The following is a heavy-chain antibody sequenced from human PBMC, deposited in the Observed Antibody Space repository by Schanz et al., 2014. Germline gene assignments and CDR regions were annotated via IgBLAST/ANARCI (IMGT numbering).Heavy chain of an antibody. CDR2: INPNSGDT. CDR1: GYTFTNYA. CDR3: ARELCSSTTCYVRYDP. V-gene: IGHV1-2*02. D-gene: IGHD2-2*01. Sequence: QVQLVQSGSELKKPGASVKVSCKASGYTFTNYAMNWVRQAPGQGLEFMGWINPNSGDTEYGQQFEGRVTLTRDTSISTAYMELSSLTSDDTAVYYCARELCSSTTCYVRYDPWGQGTLVTVSS. J-gene: IGHJ5*02.